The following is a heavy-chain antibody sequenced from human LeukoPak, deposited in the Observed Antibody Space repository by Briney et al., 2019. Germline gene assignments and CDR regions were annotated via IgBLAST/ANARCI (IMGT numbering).Heavy chain of an antibody. CDR3: ARARSDYGKNYLDS. V-gene: IGHV3-64*01. D-gene: IGHD4-17*01. J-gene: IGHJ4*02. CDR1: GFIFSNYG. Sequence: PGGSLRLSCTVSGFIFSNYGMNWVRQAAGKGLKYVSAISRRGDSTSYAKSVKGRFATSRDNSKSTLYLQMNSLSIEDTAVYYCARARSDYGKNYLDSWGQGTLVAVSS. CDR2: ISRRGDST.